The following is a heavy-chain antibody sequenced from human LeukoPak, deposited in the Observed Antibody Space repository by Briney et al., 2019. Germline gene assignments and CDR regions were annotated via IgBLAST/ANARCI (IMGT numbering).Heavy chain of an antibody. Sequence: SETLSLTCTVSGGSISDYFWSWLRQPPGKGLEWIGYIYYSGTTNYNASLKSRLTISVDTSKNQFSLKLSSVTAADTAIYYCARVGATRDFDFWGQGTLVT. CDR2: IYYSGTT. V-gene: IGHV4-59*01. J-gene: IGHJ4*02. D-gene: IGHD1-26*01. CDR3: ARVGATRDFDF. CDR1: GGSISDYF.